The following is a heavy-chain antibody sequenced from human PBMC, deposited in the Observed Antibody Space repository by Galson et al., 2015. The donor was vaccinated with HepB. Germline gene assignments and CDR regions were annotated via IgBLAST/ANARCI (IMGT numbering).Heavy chain of an antibody. CDR1: GYTFTSYA. V-gene: IGHV7-4-1*02. CDR2: INTNTGNP. CDR3: AREGAAAGTGGWFDP. D-gene: IGHD6-13*01. Sequence: SCKASGYTFTSYAMNWVRQAPGQGLEWMGWINTNTGNPTYAQGFTGRFVFSLDTSVSTAYLQISSLKAEDTAVYYCAREGAAAGTGGWFDPWGQGTLVTVSS. J-gene: IGHJ5*02.